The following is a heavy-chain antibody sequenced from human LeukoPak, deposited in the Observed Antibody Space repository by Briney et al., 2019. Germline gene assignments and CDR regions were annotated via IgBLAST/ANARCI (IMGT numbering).Heavy chain of an antibody. CDR1: GFTVSSNY. V-gene: IGHV3-53*01. D-gene: IGHD4-17*01. Sequence: GGSLRLSCAASGFTVSSNYMSWVRQAPGKGLEWVSVIYSGGSTYYADSVKGRFTISRDNSKNTLYLQMNSLRAEDTAVYYCAKSSTTVTTGFDYWGQGTLVTVSS. J-gene: IGHJ4*02. CDR2: IYSGGST. CDR3: AKSSTTVTTGFDY.